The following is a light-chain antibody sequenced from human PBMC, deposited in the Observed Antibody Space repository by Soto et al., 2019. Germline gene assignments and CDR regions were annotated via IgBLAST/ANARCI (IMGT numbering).Light chain of an antibody. CDR3: QQRSHSIT. Sequence: IVLTQSPATLSLSPGERATLSCRASQSVSSYLAWYQQKPGQAPRLLIYDASNRATGIPARFSGSGSGTDFTLTISSLEPEDVADYYCQQRSHSITFGQGTRLEIK. J-gene: IGKJ5*01. CDR2: DAS. V-gene: IGKV3-11*01. CDR1: QSVSSY.